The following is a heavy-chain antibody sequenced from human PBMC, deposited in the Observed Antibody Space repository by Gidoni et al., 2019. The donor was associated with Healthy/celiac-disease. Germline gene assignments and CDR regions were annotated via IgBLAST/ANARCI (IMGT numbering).Heavy chain of an antibody. D-gene: IGHD1-20*01. CDR1: GGSISSSSYY. Sequence: QLQLQESGPGLVKPSETLSLTCTVSGGSISSSSYYWGWIRQPPGKGLEWIGSIYYSGSTYYNPSLKSRVTISVDTSKNQFSLKLSSVTAADTAVYYCALITGWVQFDPWGQGTLVTVSS. V-gene: IGHV4-39*07. CDR2: IYYSGST. CDR3: ALITGWVQFDP. J-gene: IGHJ5*02.